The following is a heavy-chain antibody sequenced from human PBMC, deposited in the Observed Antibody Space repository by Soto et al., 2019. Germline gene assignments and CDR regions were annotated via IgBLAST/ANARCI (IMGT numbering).Heavy chain of an antibody. V-gene: IGHV3-30-3*01. D-gene: IGHD2-2*02. J-gene: IGHJ6*02. Sequence: QVQLVESGGGVVQPGRSLRLSCAASGFTFSSYAMHWVRQAPGKGLEWVAVISYDGSNKYYADSVKGRFTISRDNSKNTLYLQMNSLRAEDTAVYYCARDIVVVPAAILKGYYYYYGMDVWGQGTTVTVSS. CDR2: ISYDGSNK. CDR3: ARDIVVVPAAILKGYYYYYGMDV. CDR1: GFTFSSYA.